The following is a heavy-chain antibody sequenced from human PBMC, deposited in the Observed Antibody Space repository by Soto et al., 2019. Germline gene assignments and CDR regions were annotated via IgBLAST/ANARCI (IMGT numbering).Heavy chain of an antibody. D-gene: IGHD2-2*01. CDR2: IIPKYGTT. CDR1: GGPFNTFG. CDR3: ARTRQRRPVFYVDY. Sequence: QVQLMQSGAEVTXPGXXVKVSCKASGGPFNTFGISWVRQAPGQGLEWMGGIIPKYGTTNYARRFQGRVTITADESTTTAYLELSSLRHDDTAIYYCARTRQRRPVFYVDYWGQGTPISVTS. V-gene: IGHV1-69*01. J-gene: IGHJ4*02.